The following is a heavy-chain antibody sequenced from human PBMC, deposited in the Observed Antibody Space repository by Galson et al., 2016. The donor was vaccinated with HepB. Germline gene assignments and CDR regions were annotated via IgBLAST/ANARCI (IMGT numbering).Heavy chain of an antibody. CDR2: INPGDSDT. CDR1: GCNFTNYW. J-gene: IGHJ6*02. Sequence: QSGAEVKKPGESLKISCKGSGCNFTNYWIGWVRQMPGKGLEWMGIINPGDSDTRYNPSIQGQVIISADKSINSAYLQWSSLEASDSAMYFCARRGSGIIRGIVAYYDYGMDVWGQGTRVTVSS. CDR3: ARRGSGIIRGIVAYYDYGMDV. D-gene: IGHD2-21*01. V-gene: IGHV5-51*01.